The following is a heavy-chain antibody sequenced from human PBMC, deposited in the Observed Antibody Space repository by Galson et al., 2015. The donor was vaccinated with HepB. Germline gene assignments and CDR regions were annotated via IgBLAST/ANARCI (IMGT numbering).Heavy chain of an antibody. Sequence: RLSCSASGFTFSKSWMSWVRQAPGKGLEWMANINQDGSARFYVDSVKGRFTISRDNARTSLYLQMNGLRAEDTAVYYCASSRDAPGDYWGQGTLVTVSS. CDR3: ASSRDAPGDY. D-gene: IGHD2-2*01. CDR1: GFTFSKSW. V-gene: IGHV3-7*05. CDR2: INQDGSAR. J-gene: IGHJ4*02.